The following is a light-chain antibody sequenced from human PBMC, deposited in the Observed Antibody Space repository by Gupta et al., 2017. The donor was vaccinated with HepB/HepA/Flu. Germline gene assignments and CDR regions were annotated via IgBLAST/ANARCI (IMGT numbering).Light chain of an antibody. Sequence: DIQLTQSPSFLSASVGDRVTITCRASQGISSYLAWYQQKPGKAPKLLIYAASTLQSGVPSRFSGSGSGTEFTLTISSLQPEDVATYYCQQHNSYPRTFGQGTRLEIK. V-gene: IGKV1-9*01. J-gene: IGKJ5*01. CDR1: QGISSY. CDR3: QQHNSYPRT. CDR2: AAS.